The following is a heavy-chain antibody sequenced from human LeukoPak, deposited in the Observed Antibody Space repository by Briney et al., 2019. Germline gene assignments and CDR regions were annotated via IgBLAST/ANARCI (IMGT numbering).Heavy chain of an antibody. V-gene: IGHV4-39*01. CDR3: ARHSIVGATRIDY. D-gene: IGHD1-26*01. CDR1: GGSISSSSYY. Sequence: SVTLSLTCTVSGGSISSSSYYWGWIRQPPGKGLEWIGSIYYSGSTYYNPSLESRVTISVDTSKNQFSLKLSSVTAADTAVYYCARHSIVGATRIDYWGQGTLVTVSS. CDR2: IYYSGST. J-gene: IGHJ4*02.